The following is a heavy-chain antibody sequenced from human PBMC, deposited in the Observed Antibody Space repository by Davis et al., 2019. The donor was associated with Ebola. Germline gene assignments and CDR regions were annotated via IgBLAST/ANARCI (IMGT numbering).Heavy chain of an antibody. CDR1: GGSISSGDYY. D-gene: IGHD3-22*01. CDR3: ARVRRGYANSGYHNWFDP. Sequence: PSETLSLTCSVSGGSISSGDYYWSWIRQPPGKGLEWIGYMFYGGSTYYSPSLKSRVNISVDRSKNQFSLKLTSVTAADTALYYCARVRRGYANSGYHNWFDPWGQGTLVTVSS. CDR2: MFYGGST. J-gene: IGHJ5*02. V-gene: IGHV4-30-4*08.